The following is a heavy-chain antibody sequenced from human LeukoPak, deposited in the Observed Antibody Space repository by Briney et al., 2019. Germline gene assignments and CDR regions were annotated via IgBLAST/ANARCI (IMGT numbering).Heavy chain of an antibody. D-gene: IGHD4-17*01. J-gene: IGHJ4*02. V-gene: IGHV3-23*01. Sequence: GGSLRLSCAASGFTFSNYAMSWVRQAPGKGLEWVSGISGGAGTPYYADSVKGRFTISRDNSKNTLYLQMSSLRAEDTAVYYCAKRRPTVITMDYFDYWGQGTLVTVSS. CDR2: ISGGAGTP. CDR1: GFTFSNYA. CDR3: AKRRPTVITMDYFDY.